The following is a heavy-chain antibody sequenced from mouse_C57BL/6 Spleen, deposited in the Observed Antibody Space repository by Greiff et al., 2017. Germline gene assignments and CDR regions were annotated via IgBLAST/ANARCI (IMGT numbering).Heavy chain of an antibody. CDR2: IDPENGDT. CDR3: TTGWLDDYGKDY. D-gene: IGHD2-4*01. CDR1: GFNIKDDY. Sequence: VQLQQSGAELVRPGASVKLSCTASGFNIKDDYMHWVKQRPEQGLEWIGWIDPENGDTEYASKFQGKATITADTSSNTAYLQLSSLTSEDTAVYYCTTGWLDDYGKDYWGQGTTLTVSS. V-gene: IGHV14-4*01. J-gene: IGHJ2*01.